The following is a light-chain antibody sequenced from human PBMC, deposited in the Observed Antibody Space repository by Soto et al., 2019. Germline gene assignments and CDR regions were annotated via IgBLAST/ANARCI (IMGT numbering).Light chain of an antibody. Sequence: EIVLTQSPGTLSLSPGEGATLSCRSSQRVSSTYLSWYQQKAGQAPRLLIYCASSRATGIPYRFSGSGSGTDFPLTISRPETEDIAVYYCQQYGSSPQTFGQGTKVDI. CDR3: QQYGSSPQT. J-gene: IGKJ1*01. V-gene: IGKV3-20*01. CDR2: CAS. CDR1: QRVSSTY.